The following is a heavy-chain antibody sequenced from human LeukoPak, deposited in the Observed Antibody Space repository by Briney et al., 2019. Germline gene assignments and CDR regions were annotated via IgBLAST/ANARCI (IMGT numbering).Heavy chain of an antibody. D-gene: IGHD3-22*01. V-gene: IGHV1-2*06. Sequence: ASVKVSCKASGYTFTGYYMHWVRQAPGQGLEWMGRINPNSGGTNYAQKFQGRVTMTRDTSISTAYMELSRLRSDDTAVYYCATSITMIVVVTQLDAFDIWGQGTMVTVSS. CDR1: GYTFTGYY. J-gene: IGHJ3*02. CDR3: ATSITMIVVVTQLDAFDI. CDR2: INPNSGGT.